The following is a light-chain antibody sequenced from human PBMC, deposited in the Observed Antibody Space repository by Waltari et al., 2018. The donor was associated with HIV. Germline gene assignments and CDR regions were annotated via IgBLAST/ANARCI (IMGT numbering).Light chain of an antibody. Sequence: QSALTQPASVSGSPGQSITISCTGTSSDVGGYNYVSWYQQHPGKAPKLMIYEVRNLRSGVSNRCSGSKSGNTASLTISGLQAEDEADYYCSSYTSSSTLVVFGGGTKLTVL. V-gene: IGLV2-14*01. J-gene: IGLJ2*01. CDR2: EVR. CDR3: SSYTSSSTLVV. CDR1: SSDVGGYNY.